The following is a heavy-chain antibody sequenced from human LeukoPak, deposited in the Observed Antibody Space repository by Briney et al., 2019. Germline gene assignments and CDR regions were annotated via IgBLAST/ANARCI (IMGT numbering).Heavy chain of an antibody. CDR3: ARGRLNGNVDF. J-gene: IGHJ4*02. CDR2: TNPNSGDT. D-gene: IGHD1-20*01. V-gene: IGHV1-8*01. Sequence: RASVKVSCKTSGYTFTGYDINWVRQAAGQGFEWMGWTNPNSGDTGYAHNLQGRITITRDSSTATVFMELSSLRSEDTAMYYCARGRLNGNVDFWGQETPVTVSS. CDR1: GYTFTGYD.